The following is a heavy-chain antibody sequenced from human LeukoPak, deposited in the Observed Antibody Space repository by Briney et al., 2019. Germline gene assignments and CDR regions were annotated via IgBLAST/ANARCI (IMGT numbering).Heavy chain of an antibody. CDR2: INTKSDAT. V-gene: IGHV1-2*02. CDR1: GYTFTAYY. CDR3: AKVKPGAFDL. Sequence: ASVTVSCKASGYTFTAYYIHWVRQAPGQGLEWMGYINTKSDATIYAQKFQGRVTIARDTSISTVYMELSRLRFDDTAVYYCAKVKPGAFDLWGQGTVVTVSS. D-gene: IGHD7-27*01. J-gene: IGHJ3*01.